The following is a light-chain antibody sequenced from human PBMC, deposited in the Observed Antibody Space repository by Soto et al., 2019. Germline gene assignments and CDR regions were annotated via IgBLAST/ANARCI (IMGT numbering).Light chain of an antibody. CDR2: AAS. V-gene: IGKV1-6*01. CDR3: LQDDDYPFT. Sequence: AIQVTQSPSSLSASVGDRVTITCRASQGIRNELSWYQQKPGKAPKFLIFAASNLQSGVPSRFSGSGSGTDFTLTSSSLQPEDFATYFCLQDDDYPFTFGGGTKVEIK. CDR1: QGIRNE. J-gene: IGKJ4*01.